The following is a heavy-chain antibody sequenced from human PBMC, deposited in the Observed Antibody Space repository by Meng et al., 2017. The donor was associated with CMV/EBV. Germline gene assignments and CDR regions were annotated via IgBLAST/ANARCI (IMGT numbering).Heavy chain of an antibody. Sequence: QGHRQGSGPGLVKPPQPLSLTCTVSGGSISSGDYYWSWIRQPPGKGLEWIGYIYYSGSTYYNPSLKSRVTISVDTSKNQFSLKLSSVTAADTAVYYCARDNRRGGVDYWGQGTLVTVSS. V-gene: IGHV4-30-4*08. CDR3: ARDNRRGGVDY. CDR2: IYYSGST. J-gene: IGHJ4*02. D-gene: IGHD3-3*01. CDR1: GGSISSGDYY.